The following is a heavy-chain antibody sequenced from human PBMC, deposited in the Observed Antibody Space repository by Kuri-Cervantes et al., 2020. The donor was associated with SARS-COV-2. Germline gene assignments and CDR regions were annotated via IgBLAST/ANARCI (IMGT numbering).Heavy chain of an antibody. Sequence: SVKVSCKASGFTFTSSAVQWVRQARGQRLEWIGWIVVGSGNTNYAQKFQERVTITRDMSTSTAYMELSSLRSEDTAVYYCAAEANCYDSSGYYQHAYWYFDLWGRGTLVTVSS. J-gene: IGHJ2*01. CDR3: AAEANCYDSSGYYQHAYWYFDL. CDR2: IVVGSGNT. CDR1: GFTFTSSA. V-gene: IGHV1-58*01. D-gene: IGHD3-22*01.